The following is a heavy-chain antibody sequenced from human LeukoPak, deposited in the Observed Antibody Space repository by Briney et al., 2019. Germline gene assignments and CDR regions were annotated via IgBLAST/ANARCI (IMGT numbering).Heavy chain of an antibody. J-gene: IGHJ6*02. CDR1: GFTFSSYA. CDR3: AKTPRYCSSTSCYTDYYGMDV. V-gene: IGHV3-23*01. CDR2: ISGSGGST. D-gene: IGHD2-2*02. Sequence: GGSLRLSCAASGFTFSSYAMSWVRQAPGEGLEWVSAISGSGGSTYYADSVKGRFTISRDNSKNTLYLQMNSLRAEDTAVYYCAKTPRYCSSTSCYTDYYGMDVWGQGTTVTVSS.